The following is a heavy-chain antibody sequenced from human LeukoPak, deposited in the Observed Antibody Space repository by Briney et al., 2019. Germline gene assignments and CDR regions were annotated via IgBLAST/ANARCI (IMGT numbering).Heavy chain of an antibody. CDR3: ARETRSRYCSGGSCYPIDY. CDR2: ISSSGSTI. D-gene: IGHD2-15*01. J-gene: IGHJ4*02. CDR1: GFTFSNYV. Sequence: GGSLRLSCAASGFTFSNYVMSWIRQAPGKGLEWVSYISSSGSTIYYADSVKGRFTISRDNAKNSLYLQMNSLRAEDTAVYYCARETRSRYCSGGSCYPIDYWGQGTQVTVSS. V-gene: IGHV3-11*01.